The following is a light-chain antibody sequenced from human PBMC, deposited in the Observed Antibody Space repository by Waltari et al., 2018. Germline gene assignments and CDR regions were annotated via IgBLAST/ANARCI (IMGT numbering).Light chain of an antibody. CDR3: QSYAGSLSASAI. V-gene: IGLV1-40*01. Sequence: QSVLTQPPSVSGAPGQRVTISCTGSSSNIGADYDVHWSHHLPGTAPKLLINASLNLPSRVPHRSLVSKSGISASLLITWLQAGDEADYYFQSYAGSLSASAIFGGGPKVTVL. CDR1: SSNIGADYD. CDR2: ASL. J-gene: IGLJ2*01.